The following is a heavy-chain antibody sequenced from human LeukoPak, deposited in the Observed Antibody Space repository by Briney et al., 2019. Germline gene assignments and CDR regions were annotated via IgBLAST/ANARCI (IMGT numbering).Heavy chain of an antibody. CDR1: GYTFTSYG. CDR2: INPSSGGT. V-gene: IGHV1-2*02. D-gene: IGHD2-15*01. Sequence: EASVKVSCKASGYTFTSYGISWVRQAPGQGLEWMGWINPSSGGTNYPQKFQGRVTMTRDTSLSTAYMELSGLRSDDTAVYYCARGVVAATFYYYMDVWGKGTTVTVSS. CDR3: ARGVVAATFYYYMDV. J-gene: IGHJ6*03.